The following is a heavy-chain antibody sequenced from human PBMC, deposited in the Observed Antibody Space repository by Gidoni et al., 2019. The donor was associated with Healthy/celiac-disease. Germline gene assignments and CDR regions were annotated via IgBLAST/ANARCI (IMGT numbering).Heavy chain of an antibody. D-gene: IGHD3-10*01. CDR3: ARDQSGWFGELYYYYGMDV. J-gene: IGHJ6*02. V-gene: IGHV3-33*01. Sequence: QVQLVESGGGVVQPGRSLRLSCAPSGFTFSSYGMHWVRQAPGKGLEWVAVIWYDGSNKYYADSVKGRFTISRDNSKNTLYLQMNSLRAEDTAVYYCARDQSGWFGELYYYYGMDVWGQGTTVTVSS. CDR2: IWYDGSNK. CDR1: GFTFSSYG.